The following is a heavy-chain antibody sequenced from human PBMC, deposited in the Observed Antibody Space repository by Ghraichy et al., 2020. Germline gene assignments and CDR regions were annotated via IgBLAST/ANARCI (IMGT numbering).Heavy chain of an antibody. Sequence: SLNISCVASGFIFSNYYMTWIRQAPGKGLEWISHINSGGNTVNYADSVKGRFTVSRDNARNSVHLQLKSLGVEDTAVYYCARGVNSDYWGQGTLVTVSS. D-gene: IGHD1-1*01. CDR3: ARGVNSDY. V-gene: IGHV3-11*01. J-gene: IGHJ4*02. CDR1: GFIFSNYY. CDR2: INSGGNTV.